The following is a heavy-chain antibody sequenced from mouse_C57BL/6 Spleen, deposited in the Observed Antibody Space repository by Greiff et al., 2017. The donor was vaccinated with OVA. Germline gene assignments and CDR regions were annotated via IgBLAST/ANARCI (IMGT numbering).Heavy chain of an antibody. CDR2: ISDGGSYT. CDR1: GFTFSSYA. J-gene: IGHJ2*01. Sequence: EVKLMESGGGLVKPGGSLKLSCAASGFTFSSYAMSWVRQTPEKRLEWVATISDGGSYTYYPDNVKGRFTISRDNAKNNLYLQMSHLKSDDTAMYYCARSERYYFDYWGQGTTLTVSS. CDR3: ARSERYYFDY. V-gene: IGHV5-4*03.